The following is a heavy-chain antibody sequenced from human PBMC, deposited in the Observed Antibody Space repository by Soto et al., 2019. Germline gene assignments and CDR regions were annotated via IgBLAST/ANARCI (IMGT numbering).Heavy chain of an antibody. CDR1: GGSISSYY. J-gene: IGHJ4*02. CDR2: IYYSGST. CDR3: ARPTPRITIFGVVISHFDY. V-gene: IGHV4-59*08. D-gene: IGHD3-3*01. Sequence: SETLSLTCTVSGGSISSYYWSWIRQPPGKGLEWIGYIYYSGSTNYNPSLKSRVTISVDTSKNQFSLKLSSVTAADTAVYYCARPTPRITIFGVVISHFDYWGQGTLVTVSS.